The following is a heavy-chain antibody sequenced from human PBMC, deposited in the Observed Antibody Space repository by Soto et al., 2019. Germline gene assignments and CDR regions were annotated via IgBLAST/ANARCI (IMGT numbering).Heavy chain of an antibody. CDR1: GFTFGSYG. J-gene: IGHJ3*02. D-gene: IGHD6-13*01. CDR3: ARAPLAAGGDAFDI. Sequence: SGRSLRLSCAASGFTFGSYGMHWVRQAPGKGLEWVAVIWYDGSNKYYADSVKGRFTISRDNSKNTLYLQMNSLRAEDTAVYYCARAPLAAGGDAFDIWGQGTMLTVSS. CDR2: IWYDGSNK. V-gene: IGHV3-33*01.